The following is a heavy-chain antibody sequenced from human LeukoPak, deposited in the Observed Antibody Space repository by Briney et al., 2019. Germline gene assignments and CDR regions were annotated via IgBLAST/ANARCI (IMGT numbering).Heavy chain of an antibody. CDR2: ISGSGGST. V-gene: IGHV3-23*01. J-gene: IGHJ4*02. CDR3: AKYRSAYYDSSGYYQNY. CDR1: GFTFSSYG. D-gene: IGHD3-22*01. Sequence: GGSLRLSCAASGFTFSSYGMSWVRQAPGKGLEWVSAISGSGGSTYYADSVKGRFTISRDNSKNTLYLQMNSLRAEDTAVYYCAKYRSAYYDSSGYYQNYWGQGTLVTVSS.